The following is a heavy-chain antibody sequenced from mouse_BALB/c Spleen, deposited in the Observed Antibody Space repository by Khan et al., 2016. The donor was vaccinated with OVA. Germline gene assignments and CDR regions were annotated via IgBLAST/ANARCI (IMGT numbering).Heavy chain of an antibody. D-gene: IGHD2-4*01. Sequence: VQLQESGPGLVQPSQSLSITCTVSGFSLTSYGIHWVRQSPGKGLEWLGVIWSGGSTDYDAAFISRLSISKDNSKSQVFFIMNSLQGNDTAIYYWARNYDYDESLVYWGQGTLVTVSA. CDR3: ARNYDYDESLVY. J-gene: IGHJ3*01. CDR1: GFSLTSYG. V-gene: IGHV2-2*02. CDR2: IWSGGST.